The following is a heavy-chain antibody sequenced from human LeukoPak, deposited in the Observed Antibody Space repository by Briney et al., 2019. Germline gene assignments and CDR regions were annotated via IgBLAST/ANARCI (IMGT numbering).Heavy chain of an antibody. J-gene: IGHJ6*02. CDR3: AGGPWSSGRGAANYYYGMDV. CDR1: GFTFSSYA. D-gene: IGHD6-25*01. Sequence: PGRSLRLSCAASGFTFSSYAMHWVRQAPGKGLEWVAVISYDGSNKYYADSVKGRFTISRDNSKNTLYLQMNSLRAEDTAVYYCAGGPWSSGRGAANYYYGMDVWGQGTTVTVSS. CDR2: ISYDGSNK. V-gene: IGHV3-30-3*01.